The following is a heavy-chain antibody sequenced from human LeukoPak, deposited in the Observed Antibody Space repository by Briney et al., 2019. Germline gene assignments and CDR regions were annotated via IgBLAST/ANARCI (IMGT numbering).Heavy chain of an antibody. V-gene: IGHV3-23*01. J-gene: IGHJ4*02. D-gene: IGHD3-9*01. CDR2: ISGSGGST. CDR3: AKAKVHYDILTGFNLYYFDY. Sequence: GGSLRLSCAASGFTFSSYAMSWVRQAPGKGLEWVSAISGSGGSTYYADSVKGRFTISRDNSKNTLYPQMNSLRAEDTAVYYCAKAKVHYDILTGFNLYYFDYWGQGTLVTVSS. CDR1: GFTFSSYA.